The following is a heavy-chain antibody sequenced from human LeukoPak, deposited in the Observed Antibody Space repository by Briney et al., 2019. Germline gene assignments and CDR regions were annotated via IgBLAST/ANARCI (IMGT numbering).Heavy chain of an antibody. J-gene: IGHJ3*02. CDR1: GGSVSSNAYY. CDR3: ARLGGYNLSRNAFDI. D-gene: IGHD5-24*01. V-gene: IGHV4-39*01. Sequence: NSSQTLSLTCTVSGGSVSSNAYYWGWLRQTPGKGLEWIGNAYFSGHKYYNPSLKSRVTILVDTSKNEFSLKLSSVTAADTAVYYCARLGGYNLSRNAFDIWGRGTLVTVSS. CDR2: AYFSGHK.